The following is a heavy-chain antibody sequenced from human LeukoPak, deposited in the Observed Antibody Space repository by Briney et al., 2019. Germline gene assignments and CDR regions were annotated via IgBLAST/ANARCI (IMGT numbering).Heavy chain of an antibody. V-gene: IGHV3-48*04. Sequence: GGSLRLSCAASGFPFNDYSMNWVRQAPGKGLEWISYIGISSGNTKYADSVKGRFTISGDNAKNSLYLQMNNLRVEDTAVYYCAKDSSSYDWGYMDVWGKGTTVTISS. CDR3: AKDSSSYDWGYMDV. D-gene: IGHD3-22*01. CDR1: GFPFNDYS. J-gene: IGHJ6*03. CDR2: IGISSGNT.